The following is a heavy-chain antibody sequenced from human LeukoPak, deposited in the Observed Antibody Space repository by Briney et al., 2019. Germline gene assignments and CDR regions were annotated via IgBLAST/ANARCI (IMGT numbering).Heavy chain of an antibody. CDR3: AKHWYNNGWDFFDS. CDR1: GFTFGSFA. CDR2: ISGNGGVT. D-gene: IGHD6-19*01. J-gene: IGHJ4*02. V-gene: IGHV3-23*01. Sequence: GGSLRLSCAASGFTFGSFAISWVRQAPGKGLEWVSVISGNGGVTYHADSVKGRFTISRDNSKNTVYLQMNSLRVEDTAIYYCAKHWYNNGWDFFDSWGQGTLVTVSS.